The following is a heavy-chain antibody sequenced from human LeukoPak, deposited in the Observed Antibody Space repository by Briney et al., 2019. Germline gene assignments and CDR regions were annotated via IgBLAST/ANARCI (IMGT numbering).Heavy chain of an antibody. CDR3: ARAAGNNWFDP. J-gene: IGHJ5*02. V-gene: IGHV3-53*01. Sequence: GGSLRLSCAASGFTVSSNYMSWVRQAPGKGLEWVSVIYSGGSTYYADSVKGRFTITRDNSKNTLYLQMNSLRAEDTAVYYCARAAGNNWFDPWGQGTLVTDSS. CDR2: IYSGGST. D-gene: IGHD6-13*01. CDR1: GFTVSSNY.